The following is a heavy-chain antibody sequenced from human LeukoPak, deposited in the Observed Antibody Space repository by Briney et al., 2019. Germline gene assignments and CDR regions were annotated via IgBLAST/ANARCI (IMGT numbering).Heavy chain of an antibody. V-gene: IGHV3-23*01. Sequence: GGSLRLSCAASGFTFSSYAMSWVRQAPGKGLEWVSAISGSGGSTYYADSVKGRFTISRDNSKNTLYLQMNSLRAEDTAVYYCAKGPGMARGGHHYYYMDVWGKGTTVTVSS. CDR2: ISGSGGST. D-gene: IGHD3-10*01. CDR1: GFTFSSYA. CDR3: AKGPGMARGGHHYYYMDV. J-gene: IGHJ6*03.